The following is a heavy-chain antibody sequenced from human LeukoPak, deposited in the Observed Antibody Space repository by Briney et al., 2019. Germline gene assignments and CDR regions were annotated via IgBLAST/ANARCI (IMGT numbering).Heavy chain of an antibody. D-gene: IGHD3-10*01. CDR3: ASLPLGITMVRGVTDY. CDR1: GGTFSSYA. V-gene: IGHV1-69*04. Sequence: ASVKVSCKASGGTFSSYAISCVRPTPGQGLGWMGRIIPILGIANYAQKFQGRVTITADKSTSTAYMELSSLRSEDTAVYYCASLPLGITMVRGVTDYWGQGTLVTVSS. CDR2: IIPILGIA. J-gene: IGHJ4*02.